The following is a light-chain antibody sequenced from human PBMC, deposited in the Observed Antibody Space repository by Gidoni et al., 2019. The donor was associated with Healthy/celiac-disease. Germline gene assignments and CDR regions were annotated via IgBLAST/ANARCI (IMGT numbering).Light chain of an antibody. CDR3: QQSYSTPWT. CDR2: AAS. CDR1: QRISNY. Sequence: DIQMNQSPSSLSASVGDRVTITCRASQRISNYLDWYQQKPGKVPKHLIYAASSLQSGVPSRFSGSGSGTEFTLTISSLQPEDFATYYCQQSYSTPWTFGQGTKVEIK. J-gene: IGKJ1*01. V-gene: IGKV1-39*01.